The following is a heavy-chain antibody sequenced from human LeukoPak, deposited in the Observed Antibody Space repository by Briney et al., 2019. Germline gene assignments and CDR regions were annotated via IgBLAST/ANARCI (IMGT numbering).Heavy chain of an antibody. V-gene: IGHV3-23*01. CDR1: GFTFSSYA. Sequence: GGSLRLSCAASGFTFSSYAMSWVRQAPGKGLEWVSAISGSGGSTYYADSVKGRFTISRDNSKNTLYLQMNSLRAEDTAVYYCAKGGSGSYYTPLQHWGQGTLVTVSS. CDR2: ISGSGGST. J-gene: IGHJ1*01. CDR3: AKGGSGSYYTPLQH. D-gene: IGHD3-10*01.